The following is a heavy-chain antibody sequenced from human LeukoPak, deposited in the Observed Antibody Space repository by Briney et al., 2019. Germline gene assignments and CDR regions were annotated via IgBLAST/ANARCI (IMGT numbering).Heavy chain of an antibody. V-gene: IGHV4-39*01. CDR1: GGSISSGSHH. CDR3: ARHDGRGGNTMGALDS. Sequence: PSETLSLTCTVSGGSISSGSHHWGWFRQSPGKGLEWIGCLYYSRTTYYNPSLNSRVTISVVTSKNQFSLQLNSVTAADTAVYYCARHDGRGGNTMGALDSWGQGSLVTVSS. CDR2: LYYSRTT. D-gene: IGHD3-3*01. J-gene: IGHJ4*02.